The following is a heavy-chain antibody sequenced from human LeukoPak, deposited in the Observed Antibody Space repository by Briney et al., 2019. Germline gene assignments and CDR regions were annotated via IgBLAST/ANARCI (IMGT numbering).Heavy chain of an antibody. CDR3: ARGPYSSSPFGSRVFDY. D-gene: IGHD6-13*01. Sequence: GGSLRLSCAASGFTFSSYWMHWVRQAPGKGLVWVSRINSDESSTSYADSVKGRFTISRDNAKNILYLQMNSLRAEDTAVYYCARGPYSSSPFGSRVFDYSGQGTLCTVSS. J-gene: IGHJ4*02. CDR2: INSDESST. CDR1: GFTFSSYW. V-gene: IGHV3-74*01.